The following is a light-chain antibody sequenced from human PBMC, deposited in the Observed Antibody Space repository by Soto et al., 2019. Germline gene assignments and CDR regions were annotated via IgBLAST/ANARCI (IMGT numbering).Light chain of an antibody. CDR3: QQFSSYPLT. J-gene: IGKJ4*01. CDR2: GAS. CDR1: QTVRNNY. Sequence: EIVLTQSPGTLSLSPGERSTLSCSSSQTVRNNYLAWYQQKPGQAPRLLIYGASSRATGIPDRFSGGGSGTDFTLTISRLEPEDFAVYYCQQFSSYPLTFGGGTKVDIK. V-gene: IGKV3-20*01.